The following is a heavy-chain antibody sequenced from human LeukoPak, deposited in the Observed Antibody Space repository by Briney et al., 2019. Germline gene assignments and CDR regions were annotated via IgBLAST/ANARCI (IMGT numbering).Heavy chain of an antibody. D-gene: IGHD2-2*01. CDR3: AKSSDGSTSFDQ. CDR1: GFTFSSYG. Sequence: GGSLRLSCAASGFTFSSYGMSWVRQAPGKGLEWVSGISDGGGTTYYVDSVKGRFTISRDNSKNTLYLQINSLRAEDMALYYCAKSSDGSTSFDQWGQGTLVTVSS. CDR2: ISDGGGTT. J-gene: IGHJ4*02. V-gene: IGHV3-23*01.